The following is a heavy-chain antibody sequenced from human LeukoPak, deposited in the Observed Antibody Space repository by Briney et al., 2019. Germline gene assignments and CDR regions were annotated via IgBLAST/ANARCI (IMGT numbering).Heavy chain of an antibody. J-gene: IGHJ4*02. CDR3: TKAFDF. CDR1: GVTFSGSW. V-gene: IGHV3-7*01. CDR2: INQDGRET. Sequence: PGGSLRLSCAASGVTFSGSWMGWVRQAPGKGPGWVANINQDGRETYYVDSAKGRFTISRDNAKNSLYLQMDCLRVEDTAMYYCTKAFDFWGQGTLVTVSS.